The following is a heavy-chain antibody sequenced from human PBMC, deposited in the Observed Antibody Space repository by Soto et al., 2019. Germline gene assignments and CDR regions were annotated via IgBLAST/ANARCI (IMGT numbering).Heavy chain of an antibody. Sequence: GGSLRLSCAASGFTFRSYWMHWVRQAPGKGLVWVSRINSDGSSTNYADSVKGRFTISRDNAKNTLYLQMNSLRAEDTAVYYCARGVSALNDAFDIWGQGTMVTVSS. CDR2: INSDGSST. CDR3: ARGVSALNDAFDI. CDR1: GFTFRSYW. V-gene: IGHV3-74*01. J-gene: IGHJ3*02. D-gene: IGHD6-25*01.